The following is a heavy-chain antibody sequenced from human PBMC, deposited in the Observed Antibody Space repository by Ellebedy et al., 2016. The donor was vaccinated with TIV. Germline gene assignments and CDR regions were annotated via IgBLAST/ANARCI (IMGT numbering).Heavy chain of an antibody. CDR2: SNQSGST. CDR3: ARGLGVCSSASCFTGRFDF. D-gene: IGHD2-2*02. J-gene: IGHJ4*02. Sequence: SETLSLTXAVYGGSFSGYYWTSIRQPPGKGLEWIGESNQSGSTNYKPSLKNRVTISVDTSKNQFSLNLNSVTAADTAVYYCARGLGVCSSASCFTGRFDFWGQGTLVTVSS. V-gene: IGHV4-34*01. CDR1: GGSFSGYY.